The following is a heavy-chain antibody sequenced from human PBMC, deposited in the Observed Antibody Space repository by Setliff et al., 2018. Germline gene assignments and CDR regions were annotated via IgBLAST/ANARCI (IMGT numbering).Heavy chain of an antibody. J-gene: IGHJ4*02. CDR2: INIGGGST. V-gene: IGHV1-46*01. CDR1: GYSFTSYH. D-gene: IGHD2-8*01. CDR3: SKLVRYCTTTACQGASGAEL. Sequence: VASVKVSCKASGYSFTSYHMYWLRQAPGQGPEWIGIINIGGGSTSYAQKFEDRVTMTRDTSTSTVYLEVTSLRSDDTAVYYCSKLVRYCTTTACQGASGAELWGQGTLVTVSS.